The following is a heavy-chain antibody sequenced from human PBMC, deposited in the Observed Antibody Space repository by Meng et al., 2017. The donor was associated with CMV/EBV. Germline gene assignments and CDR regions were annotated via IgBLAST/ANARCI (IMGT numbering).Heavy chain of an antibody. CDR2: IIPIFGTA. D-gene: IGHD2-2*01. Sequence: SVKVSCKASGGTFSSYAISWVRQAPGQGLEWMGGIIPIFGTANYARKFQGRVTITTDESTSTAYMELSSLRSEDTAVYYCARDRYQLLVSVGRFNWFDPWGQGTLVTVSS. V-gene: IGHV1-69*05. CDR3: ARDRYQLLVSVGRFNWFDP. J-gene: IGHJ5*02. CDR1: GGTFSSYA.